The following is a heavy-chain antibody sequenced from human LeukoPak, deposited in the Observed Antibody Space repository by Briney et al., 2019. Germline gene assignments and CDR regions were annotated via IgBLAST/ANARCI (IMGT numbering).Heavy chain of an antibody. Sequence: SETLSLTCTVSGDSISSYYWTWIRQPPGKGLEWIGYIYHSGTTHYNPSLNSRGTISVDTSKNQFSLKLTSVTAADTAVYYCARDLYNWNFDSWGQGTLVIVSS. D-gene: IGHD1-1*01. CDR2: IYHSGTT. CDR1: GDSISSYY. CDR3: ARDLYNWNFDS. J-gene: IGHJ5*01. V-gene: IGHV4-59*01.